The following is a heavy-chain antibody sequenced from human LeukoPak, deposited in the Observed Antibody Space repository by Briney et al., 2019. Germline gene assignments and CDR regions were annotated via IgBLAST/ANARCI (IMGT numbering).Heavy chain of an antibody. CDR1: GYTFTSYD. CDR3: ARASRVAAASRWFDP. D-gene: IGHD6-13*01. Sequence: APVKVSCKASGYTFTSYDINWVRQATGQGLEWMGWMNPNSGNTGYAQKFQGRVTMTRNTSISTAYMELSSLRSEDTAVYYCARASRVAAASRWFDPWGQGTLVTVSS. CDR2: MNPNSGNT. V-gene: IGHV1-8*01. J-gene: IGHJ5*02.